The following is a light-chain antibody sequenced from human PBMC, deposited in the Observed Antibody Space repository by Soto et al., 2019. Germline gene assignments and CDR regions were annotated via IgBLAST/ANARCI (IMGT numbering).Light chain of an antibody. Sequence: DIQMTQSPSTLSGSVGDRVTITCRASQTISSWLAWYQQKPGKAPKLLIYKASTLKSGVPSRFSSSGSGTEFTLTISSLQADDFATYYCQHYNSYSEAFGQGTKVELK. J-gene: IGKJ1*01. CDR3: QHYNSYSEA. CDR2: KAS. V-gene: IGKV1-5*03. CDR1: QTISSW.